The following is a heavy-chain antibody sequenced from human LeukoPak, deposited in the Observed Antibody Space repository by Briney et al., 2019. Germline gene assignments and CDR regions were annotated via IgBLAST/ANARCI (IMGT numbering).Heavy chain of an antibody. D-gene: IGHD6-13*01. J-gene: IGHJ5*02. CDR3: ARGRSSSWSRYNWFDP. CDR1: GYTFTSYG. Sequence: ASVKVSCKASGYTFTSYGISWVRQAPGQGLEWMGCISAYNGNTNYAQNLQGRVTMTTDTSTSTAYMELRSLRSDDTAVYYCARGRSSSWSRYNWFDPWGQGTLVTVSS. V-gene: IGHV1-18*01. CDR2: ISAYNGNT.